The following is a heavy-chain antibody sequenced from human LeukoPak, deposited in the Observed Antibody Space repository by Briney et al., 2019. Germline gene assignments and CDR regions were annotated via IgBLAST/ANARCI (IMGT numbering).Heavy chain of an antibody. V-gene: IGHV3-11*04. D-gene: IGHD1/OR15-1a*01. CDR2: ISSSGSTI. J-gene: IGHJ5*02. CDR3: QLAILGGTTATKGEFDP. Sequence: GGSLRLSCAASGFTFSDYYTSWIRQAPGKGLEWVSYISSSGSTIYYADSVKGRFTISRDNAKNSLYLQMNSLRAEDTAVYYCQLAILGGTTATKGEFDPWGQGTLVTVSS. CDR1: GFTFSDYY.